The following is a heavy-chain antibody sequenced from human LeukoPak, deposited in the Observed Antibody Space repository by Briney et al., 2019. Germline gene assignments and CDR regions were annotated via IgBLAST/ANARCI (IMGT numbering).Heavy chain of an antibody. CDR3: ARGGPATFGGVIVDWHFDY. CDR2: IKQDGSEK. J-gene: IGHJ4*02. CDR1: GFTFSSYW. D-gene: IGHD3-16*02. V-gene: IGHV3-7*01. Sequence: PGGSLRLSCAASGFTFSSYWMSWVRQAPGKGLEWVANIKQDGSEKYYVDSVKGRFTISRDNSKNTLYLQMNSLRAEDTAVYYCARGGPATFGGVIVDWHFDYWGQGALVTVSS.